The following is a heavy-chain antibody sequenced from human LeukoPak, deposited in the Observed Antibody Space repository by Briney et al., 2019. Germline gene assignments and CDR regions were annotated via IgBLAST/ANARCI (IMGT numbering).Heavy chain of an antibody. D-gene: IGHD2/OR15-2a*01. CDR1: DYSISNAYY. J-gene: IGHJ4*02. Sequence: KPSETLSLTCAVSDYSISNAYYWGWIRQPPGKGLEWIGSISHGGSTHYNASPKSRVTISLESSKNQFSLRLSSVTAADTAVYYCARQADVPSSIGYFDFWGQGAPVTVSS. CDR3: ARQADVPSSIGYFDF. CDR2: ISHGGST. V-gene: IGHV4-38-2*01.